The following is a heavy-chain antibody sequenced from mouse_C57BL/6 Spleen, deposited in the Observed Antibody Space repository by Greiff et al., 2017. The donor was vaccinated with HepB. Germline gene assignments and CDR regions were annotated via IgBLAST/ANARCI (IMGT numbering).Heavy chain of an antibody. CDR2: IDPSDSYT. J-gene: IGHJ3*01. V-gene: IGHV1-50*01. CDR1: GYTFTSYW. CDR3: ARLDSSGRVAY. D-gene: IGHD3-2*02. Sequence: QVQLKQPGAELVKPGASVKLSCKASGYTFTSYWMQWVKQRPGQGLEWIGEIDPSDSYTNYNQKFKGKATLTVDTSSSTAYMQLSSLTSEDSAVYYCARLDSSGRVAYWGQGTLVTVSA.